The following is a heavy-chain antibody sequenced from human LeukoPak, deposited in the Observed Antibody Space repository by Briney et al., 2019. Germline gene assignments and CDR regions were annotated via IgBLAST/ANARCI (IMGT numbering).Heavy chain of an antibody. CDR1: GGSFSGYY. CDR2: INHSGST. J-gene: IGHJ4*02. CDR3: ARGYCSSTSCYGVDY. V-gene: IGHV4-34*01. D-gene: IGHD2-2*01. Sequence: SETLSLTCAVYGGSFSGYYWSWIRQPPGKGLEWIGEINHSGSTNYNPSLKSRVTISVDTSKNQFSLKLSSVTAADTAVYYCARGYCSSTSCYGVDYWGQGTLVTVSS.